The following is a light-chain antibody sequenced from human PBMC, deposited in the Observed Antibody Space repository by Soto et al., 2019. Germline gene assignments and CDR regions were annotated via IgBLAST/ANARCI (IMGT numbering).Light chain of an antibody. J-gene: IGKJ2*01. CDR1: QSVSSSY. V-gene: IGKV3-20*01. CDR2: GAS. CDR3: QQYSSSPPYT. Sequence: IVLTQSPGTLSLSPGERATLSCRASQSVSSSYFAWYQQKPGQAPRLLIYGASNRATGIPDRFSGSGSGTDFTLTISRLEPEDFAVYYCQQYSSSPPYTFGQGTKLEIK.